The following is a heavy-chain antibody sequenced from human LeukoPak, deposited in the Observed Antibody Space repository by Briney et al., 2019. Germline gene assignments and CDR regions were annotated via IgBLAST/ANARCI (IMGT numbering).Heavy chain of an antibody. Sequence: ASVKVSCKAAGYTFTIHGFIWLRQATGQALEWMGWITVNNGYTKYAQELQGRVTMTTDTSTSTAYMELRSLRSDDTAVYYCAKVHCISTNCNHIWTYFDYWGQGTLVTVSS. CDR2: ITVNNGYT. CDR1: GYTFTIHG. D-gene: IGHD2-2*01. CDR3: AKVHCISTNCNHIWTYFDY. V-gene: IGHV1-18*01. J-gene: IGHJ4*02.